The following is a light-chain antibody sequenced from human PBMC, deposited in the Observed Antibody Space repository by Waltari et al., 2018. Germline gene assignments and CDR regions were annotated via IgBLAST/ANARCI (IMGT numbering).Light chain of an antibody. Sequence: QCALTQPPSASGSPGQSVTISCTGTSSDIGGYNYVSWYQHHPGKAPKLMIYEVTKRPSGAPDRFSGSKSGNTAPLTVSGLQAEDEADYYCASYAGSNNVIFGGGTKVTVL. CDR2: EVT. J-gene: IGLJ2*01. V-gene: IGLV2-8*01. CDR3: ASYAGSNNVI. CDR1: SSDIGGYNY.